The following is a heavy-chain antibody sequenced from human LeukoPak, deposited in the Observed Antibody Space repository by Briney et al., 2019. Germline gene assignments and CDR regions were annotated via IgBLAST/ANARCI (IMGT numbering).Heavy chain of an antibody. V-gene: IGHV5-51*01. Sequence: GESLKISCKVSGYSFTNYWIAWVRQMPGKGLEFMAIIYPRDSDARYSPSFQGQVTISVDKSISIAYLQWSSLQASDTAVYYCARSPNYYDSSGPVDYWGQGTLVTVSS. CDR1: GYSFTNYW. D-gene: IGHD3-22*01. J-gene: IGHJ4*02. CDR3: ARSPNYYDSSGPVDY. CDR2: IYPRDSDA.